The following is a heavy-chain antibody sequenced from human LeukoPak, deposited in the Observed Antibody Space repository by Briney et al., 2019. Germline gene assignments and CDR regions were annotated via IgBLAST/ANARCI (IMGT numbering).Heavy chain of an antibody. Sequence: ASVKVSCKASGYTFTSYAMHWVRQAPGQRLEWMGWINAGNGNTKYSQKFQGRVTITRDTPASTAYMELSSLRSEDTAVYYCARLARIAAAYDAFDIWGQGTMVTVSS. CDR3: ARLARIAAAYDAFDI. V-gene: IGHV1-3*01. D-gene: IGHD6-13*01. CDR1: GYTFTSYA. CDR2: INAGNGNT. J-gene: IGHJ3*02.